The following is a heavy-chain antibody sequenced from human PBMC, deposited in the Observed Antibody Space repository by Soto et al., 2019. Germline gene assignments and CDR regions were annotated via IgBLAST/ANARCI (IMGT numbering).Heavy chain of an antibody. D-gene: IGHD5-12*01. CDR1: GGSLSGYY. Sequence: QVQLQQWGAGLLKPSETLSLNCAVNGGSLSGYYWSWIRQPPGKGLEWIGEIKDGGRTNYSPSLKSRATISSDTCNNQFSLRLHSVTAADTGVYYCARGQEGVVATHWDQGTLVTVSS. CDR3: ARGQEGVVATH. V-gene: IGHV4-34*01. CDR2: IKDGGRT. J-gene: IGHJ4*02.